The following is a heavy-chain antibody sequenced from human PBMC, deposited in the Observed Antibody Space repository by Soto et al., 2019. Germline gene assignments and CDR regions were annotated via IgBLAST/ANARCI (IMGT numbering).Heavy chain of an antibody. CDR2: ISYDGSNK. CDR3: AKDMTIYYYYYYMDV. J-gene: IGHJ6*03. Sequence: QVQLVESGGGVVQPGRSLRLSCAASGFTFSSYGMHWVRQAPGKGLEWVAVISYDGSNKYYADSVKGRFTISRDNSKNTLYLQMNSLRAEDTAVYYCAKDMTIYYYYYYMDVWGKGTTVTVSS. CDR1: GFTFSSYG. V-gene: IGHV3-30*18. D-gene: IGHD3-16*01.